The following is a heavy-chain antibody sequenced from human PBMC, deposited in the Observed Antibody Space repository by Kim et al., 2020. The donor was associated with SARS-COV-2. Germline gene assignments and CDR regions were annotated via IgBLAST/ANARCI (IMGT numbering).Heavy chain of an antibody. J-gene: IGHJ6*02. Sequence: SVKGRFTIARDNAKNSLYLQMNSLRAEDTAVYYCARAIAVAGTYYYYGMDVWGQGTTVTVSS. CDR3: ARAIAVAGTYYYYGMDV. V-gene: IGHV3-21*01. D-gene: IGHD6-19*01.